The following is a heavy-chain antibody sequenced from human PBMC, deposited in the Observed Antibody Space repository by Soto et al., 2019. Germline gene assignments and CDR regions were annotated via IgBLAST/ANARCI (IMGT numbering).Heavy chain of an antibody. CDR3: ARTDYDSSGYPSKQYYYYGMDV. CDR1: GGTFSSYA. D-gene: IGHD3-22*01. Sequence: GASVKVSCKASGGTFSSYAISWVRQAPGQGLEWMGGIIPIFGTANYAQKFQGRVTITADESTSTAYMELSSLRSEDTAVYYCARTDYDSSGYPSKQYYYYGMDVWGQGTTVTVSS. V-gene: IGHV1-69*13. CDR2: IIPIFGTA. J-gene: IGHJ6*02.